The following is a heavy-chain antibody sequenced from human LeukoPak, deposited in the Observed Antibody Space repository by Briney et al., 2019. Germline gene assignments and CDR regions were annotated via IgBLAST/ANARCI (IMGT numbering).Heavy chain of an antibody. V-gene: IGHV4-34*01. D-gene: IGHD4-17*01. CDR2: INHSGIT. CDR1: GGSFSGYY. J-gene: IGHJ5*02. Sequence: SETLSLTCAVYGGSFSGYYWSWIRQPPGKGLEWIGEINHSGITNYNPSLKSRVTISVDTSKNQFSLKLSSVTAADTAVYYCARGTHGDYWGFDPWGQGTVVTVSS. CDR3: ARGTHGDYWGFDP.